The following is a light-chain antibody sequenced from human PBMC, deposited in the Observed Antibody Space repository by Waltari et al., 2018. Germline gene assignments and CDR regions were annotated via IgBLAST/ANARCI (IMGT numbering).Light chain of an antibody. J-gene: IGKJ4*01. CDR3: QQLKSYPIT. CDR2: AAS. CDR1: QVILGY. Sequence: TQLTQSPSSLAASVGDRVTISCRTSQVILGYLAWYQQKPGKAPKLLIYAASTLQSGVPSRLSGSGSGIDFNITISSLQPEDFATYYCQQLKSYPITFGGGTKV. V-gene: IGKV1-9*01.